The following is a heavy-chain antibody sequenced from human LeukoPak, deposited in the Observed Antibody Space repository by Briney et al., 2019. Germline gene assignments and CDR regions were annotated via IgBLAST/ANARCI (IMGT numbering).Heavy chain of an antibody. V-gene: IGHV1-69*13. D-gene: IGHD2-8*02. CDR1: GGTFSSYA. J-gene: IGHJ6*03. CDR2: IIPIFGTA. CDR3: ARAFGWGTSDYYYMDV. Sequence: SVKVSCKASGGTFSSYAISWVRQAPGQGLEWMGGIIPIFGTANYAQKFQGRVTITADESTSTAYMELSSLRSEDTAVYYCARAFGWGTSDYYYMDVWGKGTTVAVSS.